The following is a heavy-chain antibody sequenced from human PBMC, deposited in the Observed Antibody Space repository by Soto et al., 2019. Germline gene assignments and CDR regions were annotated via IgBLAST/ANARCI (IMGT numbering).Heavy chain of an antibody. Sequence: SVKVSCKASGGTLSSYVISWVRQAPGQGLEWMGGIIPLFATANYAQNFQGRVTITADDSTSTAYMELSSLRSEDTALYYCASSYYYDGPGFYFANYYYAMDVWGQGTTVTVSS. CDR2: IIPLFATA. J-gene: IGHJ6*02. CDR3: ASSYYYDGPGFYFANYYYAMDV. V-gene: IGHV1-69*13. CDR1: GGTLSSYV. D-gene: IGHD3-22*01.